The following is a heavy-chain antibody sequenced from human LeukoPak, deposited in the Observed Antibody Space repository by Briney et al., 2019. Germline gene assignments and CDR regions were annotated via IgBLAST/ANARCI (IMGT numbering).Heavy chain of an antibody. J-gene: IGHJ4*02. Sequence: SETLFLTCTVSGGSISSYYWSWIRQPAGKGLEWIGRIYTSGSTNYNPSLKSRVTMSVDTSKNQFSLKLSSVTAADTAVYYCTSGWYEYYFDSWGQGTLVTVSS. CDR3: TSGWYEYYFDS. CDR2: IYTSGST. V-gene: IGHV4-4*07. CDR1: GGSISSYY. D-gene: IGHD6-19*01.